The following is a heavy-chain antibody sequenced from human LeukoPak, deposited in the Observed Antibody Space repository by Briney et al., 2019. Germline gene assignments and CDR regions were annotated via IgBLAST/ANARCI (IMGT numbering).Heavy chain of an antibody. CDR3: ARGTGLMGRGVIMTNNGFDP. J-gene: IGHJ5*02. Sequence: SQTLSLTCTISGDSVSSNSAASHWIRQSPSRGLEWLGRTYYRSKWYNDYAVSVKSRITINPDTSKNQFSLQLNSVTPEDTAVYYCARGTGLMGRGVIMTNNGFDPCGQGTLVTVSS. D-gene: IGHD3-10*01. CDR2: TYYRSKWYN. V-gene: IGHV6-1*01. CDR1: GDSVSSNSAA.